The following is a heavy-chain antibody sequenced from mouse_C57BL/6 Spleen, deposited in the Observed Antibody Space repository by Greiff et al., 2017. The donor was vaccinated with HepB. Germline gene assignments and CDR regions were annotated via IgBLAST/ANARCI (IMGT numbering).Heavy chain of an antibody. D-gene: IGHD2-3*01. CDR2: IYPGDGDT. CDR1: GYAFSSSW. J-gene: IGHJ1*03. CDR3: ARDGYRNYWYFDV. Sequence: QVQLQQSGPELVKPGASVKISCKASGYAFSSSWMNWVKQRPGKGLEWIGRIYPGDGDTNYNGKFKGKATLTADKSSSTAYMQLSSLTSEDSAVYFCARDGYRNYWYFDVWGTGTTVTVSS. V-gene: IGHV1-82*01.